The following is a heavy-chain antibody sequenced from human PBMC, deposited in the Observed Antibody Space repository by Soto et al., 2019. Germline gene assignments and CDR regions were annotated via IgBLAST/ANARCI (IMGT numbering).Heavy chain of an antibody. CDR3: ARGKLEPGYGMDV. J-gene: IGHJ6*02. CDR2: INSDGSST. V-gene: IGHV3-74*01. CDR1: GVTFRRDG. D-gene: IGHD1-1*01. Sequence: PGGSLRLSCATSGVTFRRDGMSWVRQAPGKGLVWFSRINSDGSSTSYADSVKGRFTISRDNAKNTLYLQMNSLRDEDTAVYYCARGKLEPGYGMDVWGQGTTVTVSS.